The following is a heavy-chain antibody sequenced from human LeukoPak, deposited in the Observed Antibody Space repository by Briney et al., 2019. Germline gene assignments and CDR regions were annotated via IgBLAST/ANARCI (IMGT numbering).Heavy chain of an antibody. CDR3: ARCCSSSWYPFLNDY. CDR1: NDSISSGDYY. J-gene: IGHJ4*02. CDR2: IFHRGGT. Sequence: SETLSLTCTVSNDSISSGDYYWNWIRQPPGKGLEWIGYIFHRGGTSYNPSLKSRILFSVDTSQNQFSLKLSSVTAADTAVYYCARCCSSSWYPFLNDYWGQGTLVTVSS. V-gene: IGHV4-30-4*01. D-gene: IGHD6-13*01.